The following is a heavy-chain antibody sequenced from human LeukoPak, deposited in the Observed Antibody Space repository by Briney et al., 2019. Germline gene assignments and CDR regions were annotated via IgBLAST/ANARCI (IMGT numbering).Heavy chain of an antibody. Sequence: GASVKVSCKTSGYTFTGYYLHWVRQAPGQGLECMGWININTGGTTYPQKFQGRVTMTRDTSISTAYMELSSLRSDDTAVYYCARDPGYKTLDYWGQGTLVTVSS. CDR2: ININTGGT. V-gene: IGHV1-2*02. CDR3: ARDPGYKTLDY. D-gene: IGHD1-1*01. CDR1: GYTFTGYY. J-gene: IGHJ4*02.